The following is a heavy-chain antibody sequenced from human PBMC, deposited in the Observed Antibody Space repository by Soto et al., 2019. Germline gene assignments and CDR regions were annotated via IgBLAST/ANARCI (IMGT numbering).Heavy chain of an antibody. D-gene: IGHD3-22*01. Sequence: ASVKVSCKASGYTFTSYAMHWVRQAPGQRLAWMGWINAGNGNTKYSQKFQGRVTITRDTSASTAYMELSSLRSEDTAVYYCAREFADPSRGSSGYYDYWGQGTLVTVSS. CDR2: INAGNGNT. J-gene: IGHJ4*02. CDR3: AREFADPSRGSSGYYDY. V-gene: IGHV1-3*01. CDR1: GYTFTSYA.